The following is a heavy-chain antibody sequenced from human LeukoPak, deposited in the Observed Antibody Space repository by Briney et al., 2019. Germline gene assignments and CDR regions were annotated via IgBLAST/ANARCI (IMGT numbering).Heavy chain of an antibody. CDR1: GFTFSSYS. CDR3: ARGSLVGAIDY. V-gene: IGHV3-48*04. J-gene: IGHJ4*02. D-gene: IGHD1-26*01. CDR2: ISSSSSTI. Sequence: GGSLRLSCAASGFTFSSYSMNWVRQAPGKGLEWVSYISSSSSTIYYADSVKGRFTISRDNAKNSLYLQMNSLRAEDTAVYYCARGSLVGAIDYWGQGTLVTVSS.